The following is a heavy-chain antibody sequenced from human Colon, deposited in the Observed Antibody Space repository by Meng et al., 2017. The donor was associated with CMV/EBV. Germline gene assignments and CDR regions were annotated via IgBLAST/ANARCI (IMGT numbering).Heavy chain of an antibody. D-gene: IGHD1-7*01. J-gene: IGHJ4*02. CDR2: ISSDGSST. CDR3: AKLIHWNYAYFDY. CDR1: GFTSSSYW. V-gene: IGHV3-74*01. Sequence: GESLKISCTASGFTSSSYWLHWVRQVPGKGLVWVSRISSDGSSTYYADSVKGRFTISRDNAKNSLYPQMNSLRAEDTAVYYCAKLIHWNYAYFDYWGQGTLVTVSS.